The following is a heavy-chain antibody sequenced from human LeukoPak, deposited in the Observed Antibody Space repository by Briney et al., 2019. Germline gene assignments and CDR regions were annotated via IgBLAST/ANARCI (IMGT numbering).Heavy chain of an antibody. CDR3: AREGIGDYYDSSGY. D-gene: IGHD3-22*01. CDR2: IYYSGST. J-gene: IGHJ4*02. CDR1: GGSISSGDYY. V-gene: IGHV4-30-4*01. Sequence: SETLSLTCTVSGGSISSGDYYWSWIRQPPGKGLEWIGYIYYSGSTYYNPSLKSRVTISVDTSKNQFSLKLSSVTAADTAVYYCAREGIGDYYDSSGYWGQGTLVTVSS.